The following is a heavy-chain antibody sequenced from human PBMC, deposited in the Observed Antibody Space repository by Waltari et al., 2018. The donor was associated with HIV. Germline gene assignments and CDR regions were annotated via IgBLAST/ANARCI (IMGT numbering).Heavy chain of an antibody. CDR1: GGSISSGSYY. J-gene: IGHJ3*02. D-gene: IGHD1-26*01. CDR3: ARDWELNGWNAFDT. CDR2: IYTSGGT. V-gene: IGHV4-61*02. Sequence: QVQLQESGPGLVKPSQTLSLTCTVSGGSISSGSYYWSWIRQLAGTGLEWIGRIYTSGGTNYTPSLKSRVTIAVDTSKNQFSLKLSPVTAADTSVYYCARDWELNGWNAFDTWGQGTMVTVSS.